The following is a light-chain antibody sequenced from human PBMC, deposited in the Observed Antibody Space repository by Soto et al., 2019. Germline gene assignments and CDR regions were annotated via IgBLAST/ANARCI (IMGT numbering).Light chain of an antibody. CDR1: NSDVGGYNF. CDR3: SSYTSSSTLV. Sequence: QSVLTQPAFVSGSPGQSITISCTGTNSDVGGYNFVSWYQQHPGKVPKLMIYDVTNRPSGVSNRFSGSTSGNTASLTISGLQAEDEADYYCSSYTSSSTLVFGTGTKLTVL. CDR2: DVT. J-gene: IGLJ1*01. V-gene: IGLV2-14*01.